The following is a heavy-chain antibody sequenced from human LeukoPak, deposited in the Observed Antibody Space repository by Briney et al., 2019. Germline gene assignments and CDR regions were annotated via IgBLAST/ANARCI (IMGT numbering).Heavy chain of an antibody. CDR1: GYTFTSYG. D-gene: IGHD3-22*01. Sequence: GASVKVSCKASGYTFTSYGISWVRQAPGQGLEWMGWISAYNGNTNYAQKLQGRVTMTTDTSTSTAYMELRSLRSDDTAVYYCARVVDYYDSSGYHDLDYWGQGTLVTVSS. V-gene: IGHV1-18*01. CDR2: ISAYNGNT. J-gene: IGHJ4*02. CDR3: ARVVDYYDSSGYHDLDY.